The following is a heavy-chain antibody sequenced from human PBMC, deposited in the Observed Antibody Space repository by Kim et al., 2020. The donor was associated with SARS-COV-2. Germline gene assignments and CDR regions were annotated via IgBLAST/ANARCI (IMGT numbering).Heavy chain of an antibody. V-gene: IGHV3-30*04. CDR2: ISYEGSKK. CDR3: SRAIGVV. Sequence: GGSLRLSCEASGFNFNNFGMHWVRQAPGKGLEWVAVISYEGSKKSYIDSVKGRFTTSRDNSKNTLYLQMNSMRVEDTAAYYCSRAIGVVW. D-gene: IGHD3-16*02. CDR1: GFNFNNFG. J-gene: IGHJ6*01.